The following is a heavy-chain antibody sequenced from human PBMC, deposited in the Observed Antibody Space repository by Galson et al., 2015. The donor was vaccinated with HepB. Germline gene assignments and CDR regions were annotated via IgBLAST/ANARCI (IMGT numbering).Heavy chain of an antibody. Sequence: SLRLSCAASGFTFSQYGMSWVRQVPGKGLEWVSSISGDGENTHYADSVMGRFTISRDNSRNTLDLQMNSLRVEDTAVFYCSTEVGPIFFDTWGQGALVTVSS. D-gene: IGHD1-26*01. J-gene: IGHJ4*02. CDR1: GFTFSQYG. CDR2: ISGDGENT. CDR3: STEVGPIFFDT. V-gene: IGHV3-23*01.